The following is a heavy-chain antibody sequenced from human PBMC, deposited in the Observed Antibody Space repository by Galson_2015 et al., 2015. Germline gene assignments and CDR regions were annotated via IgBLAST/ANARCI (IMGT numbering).Heavy chain of an antibody. V-gene: IGHV4-38-2*02. J-gene: IGHJ4*02. Sequence: ETLSLTCAVSGSSISNGYYWCWIRQPPGKGLEWIATIYHSGSTYYNPSLKSRVTISVDTSKNQFSLKLSSVTAADTAVYYCARDTTLDYWGQGTLVTVSS. D-gene: IGHD1-1*01. CDR3: ARDTTLDY. CDR1: GSSISNGYY. CDR2: IYHSGST.